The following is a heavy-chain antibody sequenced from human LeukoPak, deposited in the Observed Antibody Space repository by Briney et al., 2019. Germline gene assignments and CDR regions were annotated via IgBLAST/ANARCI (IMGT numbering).Heavy chain of an antibody. CDR1: GFTFSSYA. Sequence: GGSLRLSCAASGFTFSSYAWSWVRQAPGKGLEGVSAISGSGGSTYYADSVKGRFTISRDNSKNTLYLQMNSLRAEDTAVYYCAKDKGIGLEGPFLYYFDYWGQGTLVTVSS. CDR3: AKDKGIGLEGPFLYYFDY. D-gene: IGHD2/OR15-2a*01. V-gene: IGHV3-23*01. J-gene: IGHJ4*02. CDR2: ISGSGGST.